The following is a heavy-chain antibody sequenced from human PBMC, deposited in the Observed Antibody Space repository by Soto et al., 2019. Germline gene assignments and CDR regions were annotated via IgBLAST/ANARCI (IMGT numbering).Heavy chain of an antibody. D-gene: IGHD3-10*01. CDR1: GYTFTSYY. Sequence: GASMKVSCKASGYTFTSYYMHWVRQAPGQGLEWMGIINPSGGSTSYAQKFQGRVTMTRDTSTSTVYMELSSLRSEDTAVYYCARELTYYPMADDAFDIWGQGTMVTVSS. J-gene: IGHJ3*02. CDR2: INPSGGST. V-gene: IGHV1-46*01. CDR3: ARELTYYPMADDAFDI.